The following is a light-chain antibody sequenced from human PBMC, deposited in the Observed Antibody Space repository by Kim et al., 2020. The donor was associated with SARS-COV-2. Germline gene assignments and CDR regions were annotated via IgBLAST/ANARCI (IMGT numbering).Light chain of an antibody. Sequence: EIVMTQFPATLSVSPGERATLSCRASQSVGSDLAWYQQKRGQAPRLLMYDASTRATGIPARFSGSGSGTEFTLTISSLQSEDYAVYHCQQYNNWPRTFGQGTKLEI. CDR3: QQYNNWPRT. V-gene: IGKV3-15*01. CDR1: QSVGSD. J-gene: IGKJ2*01. CDR2: DAS.